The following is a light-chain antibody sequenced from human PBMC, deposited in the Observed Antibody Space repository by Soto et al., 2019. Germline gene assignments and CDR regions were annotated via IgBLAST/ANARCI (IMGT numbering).Light chain of an antibody. J-gene: IGKJ2*01. V-gene: IGKV3-15*01. CDR1: QSVSST. Sequence: VMTQSPATLSLSPRERSTLCGVASQSVSSTLAWYQQKPGQAPRLLIYDASTRATGVPARFSGSGFGTEFTLTISSLQSEDFAVYYCQQYNNWPYTFGQGTKVDIK. CDR2: DAS. CDR3: QQYNNWPYT.